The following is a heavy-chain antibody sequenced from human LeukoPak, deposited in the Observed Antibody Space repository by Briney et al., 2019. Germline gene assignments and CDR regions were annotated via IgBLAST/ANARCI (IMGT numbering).Heavy chain of an antibody. J-gene: IGHJ4*02. D-gene: IGHD2-15*01. V-gene: IGHV4-59*08. CDR3: ARTYCRGGSCHFDY. CDR1: GGSISSYY. Sequence: SETLSLTCTVSGGSISSYYWSWIRQPPGKGLEWIGYISYSGSTDSNPSLKSRVTISVDTSKNQISLKLSAVTAADTAVYYCARTYCRGGSCHFDYWGQGTLVTVSS. CDR2: ISYSGST.